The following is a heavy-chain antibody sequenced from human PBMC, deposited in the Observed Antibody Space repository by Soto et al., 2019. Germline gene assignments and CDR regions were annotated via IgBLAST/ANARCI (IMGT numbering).Heavy chain of an antibody. Sequence: QVQLQESGPGLVKPSQTLSLTCTVSGGSISSGGYYWSWIRQHPGRGLEWIGYIYYSGTTLYNPSLKSRVTISVDTSNNQFSLKLSSVTAADTAVYYCARASPSAYSNYGFDYWGQGTLVTVSS. CDR2: IYYSGTT. CDR3: ARASPSAYSNYGFDY. D-gene: IGHD4-4*01. J-gene: IGHJ4*02. V-gene: IGHV4-31*03. CDR1: GGSISSGGYY.